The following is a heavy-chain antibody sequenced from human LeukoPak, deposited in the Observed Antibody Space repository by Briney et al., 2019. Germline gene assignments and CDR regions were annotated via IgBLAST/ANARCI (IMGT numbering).Heavy chain of an antibody. CDR3: AKGSAAMVRGVISH. CDR2: ISGSGGST. J-gene: IGHJ4*02. V-gene: IGHV3-23*01. CDR1: GFTFSSYA. D-gene: IGHD3-10*01. Sequence: PGGSLRLSCAASGFTFSSYAMSWVRQAPGQGLEWISAISGSGGSTYYADSVKGRFTISRDNSKNTPYLQMNSLRSEDTAVYYCAKGSAAMVRGVISHWGQGTLVTVSS.